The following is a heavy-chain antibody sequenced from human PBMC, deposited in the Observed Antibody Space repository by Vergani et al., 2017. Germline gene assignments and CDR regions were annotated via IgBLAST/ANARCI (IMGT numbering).Heavy chain of an antibody. D-gene: IGHD4-17*01. V-gene: IGHV3-23*01. CDR2: ISTSGGST. CDR3: AKGKGMTTAYNWFDP. CDR1: GFTFSSYA. Sequence: EVQLLESGGGLVQPGGSLRLSCAASGFTFSSYAMSWVRQAPGKGLEWVSAISTSGGSTYYADSVRGRFTISRDNAKNTLYLQMKSLRVEDTAIYYCAKGKGMTTAYNWFDPWGQGTLVTVSS. J-gene: IGHJ5*02.